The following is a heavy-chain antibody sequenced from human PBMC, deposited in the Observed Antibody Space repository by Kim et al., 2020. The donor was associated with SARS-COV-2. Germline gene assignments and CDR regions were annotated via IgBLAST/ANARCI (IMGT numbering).Heavy chain of an antibody. D-gene: IGHD3-22*01. Sequence: SETLSLTCTVSGGSISSSSYYWGWIRQPPGKGLEWIGSIYYSGSTHYNPSLKSRVTISVDTSKNQFSLKLSSVTAADTAVYYCARHNSDYYYTIAYWGQGTLVTVSS. V-gene: IGHV4-39*01. CDR2: IYYSGST. CDR3: ARHNSDYYYTIAY. CDR1: GGSISSSSYY. J-gene: IGHJ4*02.